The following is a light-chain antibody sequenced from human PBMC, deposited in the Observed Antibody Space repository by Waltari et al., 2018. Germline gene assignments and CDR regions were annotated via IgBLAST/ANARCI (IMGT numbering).Light chain of an antibody. J-gene: IGKJ2*01. CDR1: QSISSS. CDR2: DAS. CDR3: QQYNSYSMYT. V-gene: IGKV1-5*01. Sequence: IQMTQSPSSLSASVGDRVTITCRASQSISSSLNWYQQIPGKAPKLLIYDASSLESGVPSRFSGSGSGTEFTLTISSLQPDDFATYYCQQYNSYSMYTFGQGTKLEIK.